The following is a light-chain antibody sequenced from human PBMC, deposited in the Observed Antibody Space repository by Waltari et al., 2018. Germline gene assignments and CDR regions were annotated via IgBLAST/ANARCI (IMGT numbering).Light chain of an antibody. CDR1: SSDVGTYNP. CDR3: SSYTPSATLL. Sequence: QSALTPPPSVSGSPGKSVTISCSGTSSDVGTYNPVSWYQQPPGTAPKLIIFEVSRRPSGVPARFSGSKSGSTASLTISGLQAEDEGDYYCSSYTPSATLLFGGGTKLTVL. J-gene: IGLJ2*01. V-gene: IGLV2-18*02. CDR2: EVS.